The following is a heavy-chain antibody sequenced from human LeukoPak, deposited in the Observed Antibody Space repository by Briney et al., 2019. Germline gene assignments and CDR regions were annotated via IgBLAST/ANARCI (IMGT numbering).Heavy chain of an antibody. V-gene: IGHV3-23*01. Sequence: GGSLRLSCAASGFTFSRYGMSWVRQAPGKGLEWVSSISGSGNTYYADSVKGRFTVSRDNSKNTLYLQMNSLRAEDTAVYYCARDGGVYSGSYYYDYWGQGMLVTVSS. CDR1: GFTFSRYG. CDR3: ARDGGVYSGSYYYDY. CDR2: ISGSGNT. J-gene: IGHJ4*02. D-gene: IGHD1-26*01.